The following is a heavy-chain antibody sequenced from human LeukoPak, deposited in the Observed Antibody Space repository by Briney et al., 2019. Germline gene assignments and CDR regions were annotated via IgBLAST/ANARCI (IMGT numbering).Heavy chain of an antibody. D-gene: IGHD2-2*02. CDR1: GFTFSSHG. V-gene: IGHV3-30*02. CDR3: ANLVVPGDTPDY. J-gene: IGHJ4*02. Sequence: PGGSLRLSCAASGFTFSSHGMHWVRQAPGKGLEWVAFIRRDGSNKYYADSVKGRFTISRDNSKNTLYLQMNSLRAEDTAVYSCANLVVPGDTPDYWGQGTLVTVSS. CDR2: IRRDGSNK.